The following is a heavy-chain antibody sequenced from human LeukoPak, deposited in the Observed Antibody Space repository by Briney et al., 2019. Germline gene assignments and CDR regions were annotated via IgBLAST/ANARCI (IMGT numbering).Heavy chain of an antibody. CDR3: ARGPYCSGGSCYSVSDY. CDR2: IYTSGST. J-gene: IGHJ4*02. D-gene: IGHD2-15*01. CDR1: GGSISSYY. Sequence: SETLSLTCTVSGGSISSYYWSWIRQPAGKGLEWIGRIYTSGSTNYNPSLKSRVTMSVDTSKNQFSLKLNSVTAADTAVYYCARGPYCSGGSCYSVSDYWGQGILVTVSS. V-gene: IGHV4-4*07.